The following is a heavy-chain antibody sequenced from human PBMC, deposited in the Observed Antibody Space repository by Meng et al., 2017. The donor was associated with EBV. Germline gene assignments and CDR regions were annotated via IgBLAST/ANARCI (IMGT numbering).Heavy chain of an antibody. CDR3: ASESGRGFTPDY. V-gene: IGHV1-69*01. D-gene: IGHD3-10*01. CDR1: GGTFRSDA. J-gene: IGHJ4*02. CDR2: LIPMSDAP. Sequence: GQWVRLGAGVKKRGSPVNVPCKTAGGTFRSDAISWVRQAPGQGLEWMGGLIPMSDAPHYAQKFQGRVTITADESTSTHYMDLSGLRSEDTAVYYCASESGRGFTPDYWGQGTLVTASS.